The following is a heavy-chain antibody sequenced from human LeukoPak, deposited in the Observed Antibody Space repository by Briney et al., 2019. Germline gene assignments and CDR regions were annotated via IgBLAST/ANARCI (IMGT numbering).Heavy chain of an antibody. J-gene: IGHJ5*02. CDR2: IYYSGST. CDR3: ARDSGSVVVAAQAGWFDP. D-gene: IGHD2-15*01. V-gene: IGHV4-39*07. Sequence: SETLSLTCTVSGGSISSSSYSWGWIRQPPGKGLEWIGSIYYSGSTYYNPSLKSRVTISVDTSKNQFSLKLSSVTAADTAVYYCARDSGSVVVAAQAGWFDPWGQGTLVTVSS. CDR1: GGSISSSSYS.